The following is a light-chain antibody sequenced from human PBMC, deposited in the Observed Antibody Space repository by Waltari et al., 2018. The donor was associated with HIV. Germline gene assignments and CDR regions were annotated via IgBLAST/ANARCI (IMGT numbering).Light chain of an antibody. J-gene: IGLJ1*01. CDR1: SSNIGRNA. CDR2: EIN. V-gene: IGLV1-44*01. Sequence: QSVLTQPPSASGTPGQRVTISCSGSSSNIGRNAVNWYQQVPGTAPKLLILEINERPSGVPDRFSGSKSGTSASLAISGLQSEDEADYFCAAWDDSFSGYVFGTGTTVTVL. CDR3: AAWDDSFSGYV.